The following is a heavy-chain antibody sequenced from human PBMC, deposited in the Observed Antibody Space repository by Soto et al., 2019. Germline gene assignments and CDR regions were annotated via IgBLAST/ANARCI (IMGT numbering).Heavy chain of an antibody. J-gene: IGHJ4*02. V-gene: IGHV4-59*01. CDR2: IYYSGST. CDR3: ARVYCSGGSCYHLDY. CDR1: GGSISNYN. Sequence: SETLSLTCTVSGGSISNYNWSWIRHTQGKKLEWIGYIYYSGSTNYNPSLKSRVTISVDTSKNQFSLKLYSVTTADTAMYYCARVYCSGGSCYHLDYRGQGTLVTVSS. D-gene: IGHD2-15*01.